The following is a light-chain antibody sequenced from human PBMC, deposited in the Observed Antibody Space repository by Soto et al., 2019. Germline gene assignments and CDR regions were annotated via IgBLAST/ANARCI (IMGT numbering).Light chain of an antibody. CDR3: SSFTSNRIYG. Sequence: QSALTQPTSVSGSPGQPITISCTGNHNVIGTYDYVSWYQQHPGRAPRLLIHGVTTRPSGISDRFSASKSGLTASLTISGLQPEDEADYYCSSFTSNRIYGFXPGTKVTVL. CDR2: GVT. J-gene: IGLJ1*01. V-gene: IGLV2-14*03. CDR1: HNVIGTYDY.